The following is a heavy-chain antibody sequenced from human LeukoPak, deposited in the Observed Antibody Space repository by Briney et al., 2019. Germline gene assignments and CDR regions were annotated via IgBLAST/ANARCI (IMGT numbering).Heavy chain of an antibody. D-gene: IGHD5-24*01. CDR3: ARGEGEMATMDY. V-gene: IGHV4-34*01. Sequence: SETLSLTCAVYGGSFSGYYWSWIRQPPGKELEWIGEINHSGSTNYNPSLKSRVTISVDTSKNQFSLKLSSVTAADTAVYYCARGEGEMATMDYWGQGTLVTVSS. J-gene: IGHJ4*02. CDR2: INHSGST. CDR1: GGSFSGYY.